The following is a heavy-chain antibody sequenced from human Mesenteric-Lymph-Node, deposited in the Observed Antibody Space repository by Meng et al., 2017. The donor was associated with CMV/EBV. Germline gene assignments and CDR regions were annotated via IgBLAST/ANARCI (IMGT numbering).Heavy chain of an antibody. Sequence: GGSLRLSCAASGFTFNSYAMSWVRQAPGKGLEWVAAISGSGDSTDYADSVKGRFTISRDNSKNTLYLQMNNLRPEDTALYYCARGSRGWSTPVDYWGQGTLVTVSS. V-gene: IGHV3-23*01. D-gene: IGHD6-19*01. CDR2: ISGSGDST. CDR1: GFTFNSYA. J-gene: IGHJ4*02. CDR3: ARGSRGWSTPVDY.